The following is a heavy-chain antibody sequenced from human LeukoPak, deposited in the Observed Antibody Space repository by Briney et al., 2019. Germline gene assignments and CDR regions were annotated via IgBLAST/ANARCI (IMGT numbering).Heavy chain of an antibody. CDR1: GFTFSGSA. CDR3: TIRSGYYPNDY. V-gene: IGHV3-73*01. J-gene: IGHJ4*02. Sequence: GGSVRLSCAASGFTFSGSAMHWVRQASGKGLEWVGRIRSKANSYATAYAASVKGRFTISRDDSKNTAYLQMNSLKTEDTAVYYCTIRSGYYPNDYWGQGTLVTVSS. CDR2: IRSKANSYAT. D-gene: IGHD3-22*01.